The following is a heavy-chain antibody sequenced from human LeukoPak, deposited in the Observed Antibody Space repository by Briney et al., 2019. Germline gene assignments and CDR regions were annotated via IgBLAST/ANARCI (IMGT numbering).Heavy chain of an antibody. Sequence: GGSLRLSCAASGFTFSSNWMSWVRLAPGKGLEWVANIKQDGSEKYYVDSVKGRFTISRDNAKNSLYLQMNSLRAEDTAVYYCARVGVAARPVDYWGQGTLVTVSS. D-gene: IGHD6-6*01. J-gene: IGHJ4*02. CDR2: IKQDGSEK. V-gene: IGHV3-7*01. CDR1: GFTFSSNW. CDR3: ARVGVAARPVDY.